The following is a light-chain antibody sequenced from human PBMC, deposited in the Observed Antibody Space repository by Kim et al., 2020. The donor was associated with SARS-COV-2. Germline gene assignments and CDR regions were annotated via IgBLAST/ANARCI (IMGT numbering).Light chain of an antibody. J-gene: IGLJ1*01. CDR1: SSDIGGYNY. Sequence: QSALTQPASVSGSPGQAITISCTGTSSDIGGYNYVSWYQQHPGKVPKVLIFDVTDRPSGVSNRFSGSKSGNTASLTISGLQAEDEADYYCSSFTTHMTAVFGSGTKVTVL. CDR2: DVT. CDR3: SSFTTHMTAV. V-gene: IGLV2-14*03.